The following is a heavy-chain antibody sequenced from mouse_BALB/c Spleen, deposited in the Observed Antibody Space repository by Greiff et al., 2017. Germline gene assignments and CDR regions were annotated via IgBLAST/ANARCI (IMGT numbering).Heavy chain of an antibody. J-gene: IGHJ4*01. CDR3: ARVMGYAMDY. CDR2: IRNKANGYTT. Sequence: EVQRVESGGGLVQPGGSLRLSCATSGFTFTDYYMSWVRQPPGKALEWLGFIRNKANGYTTEYSASVKGRFTISRDNSQSILYLQMNTLRAEDSATYYCARVMGYAMDYWGQGTSVTVSS. CDR1: GFTFTDYY. V-gene: IGHV7-3*02.